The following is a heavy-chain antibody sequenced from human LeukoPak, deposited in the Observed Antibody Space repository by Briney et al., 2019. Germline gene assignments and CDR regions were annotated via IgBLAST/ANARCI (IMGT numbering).Heavy chain of an antibody. CDR3: ARPTLRGIDY. CDR2: ISGSGGSA. D-gene: IGHD3-10*01. CDR1: GFSLSSYA. J-gene: IGHJ4*02. V-gene: IGHV3-23*01. Sequence: GGSLRLSCAASGFSLSSYAMSWVRQAPGKGLEWVSAISGSGGSAYYADSVKGRFTISRDNSKNTLYLQMNSLRAEDTAVYYCARPTLRGIDYWGQGTLVTVSS.